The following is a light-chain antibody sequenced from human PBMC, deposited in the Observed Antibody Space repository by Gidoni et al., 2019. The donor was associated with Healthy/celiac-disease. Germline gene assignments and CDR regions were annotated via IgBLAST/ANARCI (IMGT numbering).Light chain of an antibody. CDR3: QAWDSSTPHVV. CDR2: QDS. Sequence: SYELTQPPSASVSPGQTASITCSGDKLGDKHASWYQQKPGQSPVLVIYQDSKRPSGIPERFSGSNSGNTATLTIGGTQAMDEADYYCQAWDSSTPHVVFGGGTKLTVL. J-gene: IGLJ2*01. CDR1: KLGDKH. V-gene: IGLV3-1*01.